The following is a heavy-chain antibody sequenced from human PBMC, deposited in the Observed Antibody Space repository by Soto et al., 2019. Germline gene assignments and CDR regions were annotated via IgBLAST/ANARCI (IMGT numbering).Heavy chain of an antibody. V-gene: IGHV3-23*01. Sequence: EVQLLESGGGLVQPGGSLRLSCAVSGFSFSTYAMSWVRQAPGTGLEWVSGISAGGGNTYYADSVRGRFTISRDNSKDTLYLQRTSLRAEDTAFYYCAKHAEYQLVSWFDPWGQGTLVTVSS. CDR2: ISAGGGNT. CDR3: AKHAEYQLVSWFDP. J-gene: IGHJ5*02. CDR1: GFSFSTYA. D-gene: IGHD2-2*01.